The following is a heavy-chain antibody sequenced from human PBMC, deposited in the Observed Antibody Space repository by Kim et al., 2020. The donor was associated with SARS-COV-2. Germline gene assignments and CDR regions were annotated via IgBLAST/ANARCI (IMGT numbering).Heavy chain of an antibody. D-gene: IGHD6-19*01. J-gene: IGHJ4*02. Sequence: GGSLRLSCTASGFTFDNYAMSWVRQAPGKGLEWVSSVSGSGSKTYYADSVKGRFTISRDNSKNTLYLQMHTLGADDAAVYYCAKDGGGWLVSGWYYFDYWGQGSLVTVSS. CDR2: VSGSGSKT. V-gene: IGHV3-23*01. CDR3: AKDGGGWLVSGWYYFDY. CDR1: GFTFDNYA.